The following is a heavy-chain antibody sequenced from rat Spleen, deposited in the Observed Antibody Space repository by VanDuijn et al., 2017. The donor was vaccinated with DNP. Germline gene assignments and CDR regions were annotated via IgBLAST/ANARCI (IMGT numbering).Heavy chain of an antibody. J-gene: IGHJ2*01. Sequence: EVQLVESGGGLVQPGNSLKLSCAASGFTFSDYAMAWVRQAPKKGLEWVATISYDGSSTYYRDSVKGRFTISRDNAKSTLYLQRDSLRSEDTATYYCARTTEAAFDYWGQGVMVTVSS. CDR3: ARTTEAAFDY. CDR2: ISYDGSST. D-gene: IGHD1-11*01. CDR1: GFTFSDYA. V-gene: IGHV5-17*01.